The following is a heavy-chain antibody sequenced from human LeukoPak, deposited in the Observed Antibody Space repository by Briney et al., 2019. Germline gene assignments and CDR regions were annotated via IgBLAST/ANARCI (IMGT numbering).Heavy chain of an antibody. J-gene: IGHJ4*02. D-gene: IGHD5-12*01. CDR2: IYYSGST. Sequence: PSETLSLTCTVSGGSISSSSYYWGWIRQPPGKGLEWIGSIYYSGSTYYNPSLKSRVTMSVDTSKNQFSLKLSSVTAADTAVYYCARVSGYDWESSYDYWGQGTLVTVSS. V-gene: IGHV4-39*07. CDR1: GGSISSSSYY. CDR3: ARVSGYDWESSYDY.